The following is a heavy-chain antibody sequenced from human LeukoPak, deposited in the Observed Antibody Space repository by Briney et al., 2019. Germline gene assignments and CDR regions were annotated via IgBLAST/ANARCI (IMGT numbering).Heavy chain of an antibody. J-gene: IGHJ6*03. CDR1: GGSISSSSYY. D-gene: IGHD6-19*01. CDR2: IYYSGST. V-gene: IGHV4-39*01. Sequence: SETLSLTCTVSGGSISSSSYYWGWIRQPPGKGLEWIGCIYYSGSTYYNPSLKSRVTISVDTSKNQFSLKLSSVTAADTAVYYCAGIAVAGNYYYMDVWGKGTTVTVSS. CDR3: AGIAVAGNYYYMDV.